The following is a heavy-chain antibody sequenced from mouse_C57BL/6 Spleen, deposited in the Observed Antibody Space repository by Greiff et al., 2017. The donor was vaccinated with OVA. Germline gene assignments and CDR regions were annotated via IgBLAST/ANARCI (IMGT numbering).Heavy chain of an antibody. D-gene: IGHD4-1*01. CDR3: ARNWVYAMDY. CDR1: GYAFSSSW. CDR2: IYPGDGDP. Sequence: QVQLQQSGPELVKPGASVKISCKASGYAFSSSWMNWVKQRPGKGLEWIGRIYPGDGDPNYNGKFKGKATLTADKSSSTAYMQLSSRTSEDSAVYFCARNWVYAMDYWGQGTSVTVSS. J-gene: IGHJ4*01. V-gene: IGHV1-82*01.